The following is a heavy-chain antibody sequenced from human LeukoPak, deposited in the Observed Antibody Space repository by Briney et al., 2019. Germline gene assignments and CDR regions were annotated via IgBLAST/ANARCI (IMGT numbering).Heavy chain of an antibody. D-gene: IGHD3-22*01. J-gene: IGHJ6*03. Sequence: SETLSLTCSVSGASIRDYYWTWIRQPPGKRLQWIGSFSHSGSTKYNPSLNSRVSISIDTSRDQFSLKLRSVTAADTAVYYCAREPRYYRDSYYSYMDVWGKGTTVTVSS. V-gene: IGHV4-59*01. CDR1: GASIRDYY. CDR2: FSHSGST. CDR3: AREPRYYRDSYYSYMDV.